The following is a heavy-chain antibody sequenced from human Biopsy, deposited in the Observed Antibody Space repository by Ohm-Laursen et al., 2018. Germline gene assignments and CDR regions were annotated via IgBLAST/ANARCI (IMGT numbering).Heavy chain of an antibody. CDR1: GDSINSSY. CDR2: ISNSGNT. Sequence: SETLSLTCPVSGDSINSSYWSWIRQPPGKGLEWIGFISNSGNTNYNPSLKSRVTISVDTSKNQISLKLGSVTVADTAVFYCARRGSGGRSFDYWGQGSLVTVSS. V-gene: IGHV4-59*08. J-gene: IGHJ4*02. D-gene: IGHD2-15*01. CDR3: ARRGSGGRSFDY.